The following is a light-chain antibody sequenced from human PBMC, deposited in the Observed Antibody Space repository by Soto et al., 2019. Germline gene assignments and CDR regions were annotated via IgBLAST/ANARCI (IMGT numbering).Light chain of an antibody. CDR3: AAWSDSLTGVV. CDR2: GTD. V-gene: IGLV1-44*01. CDR1: ASDVGRNV. J-gene: IGLJ3*02. Sequence: QSVLTQPPSASGTPGQRITLSCTGSASDVGRNVVTWYQQSPGTAPRVLIYGTDQRASGVPDRFSGSKSDTSASLAISGLQAEDAADYYCAAWSDSLTGVVFGGGTKLPVL.